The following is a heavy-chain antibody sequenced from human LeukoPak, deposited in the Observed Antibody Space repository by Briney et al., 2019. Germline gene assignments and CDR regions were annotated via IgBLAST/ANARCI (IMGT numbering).Heavy chain of an antibody. V-gene: IGHV3-48*03. Sequence: GGSLRLSCAASGFTFSSYAMSWVRQAPGKGLEWVSYISSSGSTIYYADSVKGRFTISRDNAKNSLYLQMNSLRAEDTAVYYCARDTGRTASYYDILLDYWSQGTLVTVSS. D-gene: IGHD3-9*01. CDR1: GFTFSSYA. CDR3: ARDTGRTASYYDILLDY. CDR2: ISSSGSTI. J-gene: IGHJ4*02.